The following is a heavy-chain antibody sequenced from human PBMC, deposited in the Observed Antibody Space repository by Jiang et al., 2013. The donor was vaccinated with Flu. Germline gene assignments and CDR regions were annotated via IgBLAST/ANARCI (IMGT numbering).Heavy chain of an antibody. J-gene: IGHJ4*02. CDR2: TYYRSKWYN. CDR3: ARNSFLQYTLYFDC. CDR1: GDSVSSKSVA. Sequence: QTLSLTRAISGDSVSSKSVAWNWIRQSPSRGLEWLGRTYYRSKWYNDYAVSVKSRITINPDTSKNQFSLQLNSVTPEDTAVYYCARNSFLQYTLYFDCWGQGTLVTVSS. D-gene: IGHD2-2*02. V-gene: IGHV6-1*01.